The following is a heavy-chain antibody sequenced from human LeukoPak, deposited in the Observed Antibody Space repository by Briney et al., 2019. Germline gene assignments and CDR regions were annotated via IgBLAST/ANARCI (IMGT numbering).Heavy chain of an antibody. Sequence: SETLSLTCTVSGYSISSGYYWGWIRQPPGKGLEWIGSIYHSGSTYYNPSLKSRVTISVDTSKNQFSLKLSSVTAADTAVYYCARLGVSLTSFDYWGQGTLVTVSS. J-gene: IGHJ4*02. CDR2: IYHSGST. CDR3: ARLGVSLTSFDY. CDR1: GYSISSGYY. D-gene: IGHD3-10*01. V-gene: IGHV4-38-2*02.